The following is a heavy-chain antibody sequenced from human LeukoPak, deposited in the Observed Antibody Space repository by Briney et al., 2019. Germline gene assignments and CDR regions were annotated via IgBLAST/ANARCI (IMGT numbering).Heavy chain of an antibody. Sequence: PSETLSLTCTVSGGSISSGGYYWSWIRQHPGKGLEWIGYIYYSGSTYYNPSLKSRVTISVDTSKNQFSLKLSSATAADTAVYYCARDYCSSTSCYLFDYWGQGTLVTVSS. CDR1: GGSISSGGYY. V-gene: IGHV4-31*03. CDR2: IYYSGST. CDR3: ARDYCSSTSCYLFDY. J-gene: IGHJ4*02. D-gene: IGHD2-2*01.